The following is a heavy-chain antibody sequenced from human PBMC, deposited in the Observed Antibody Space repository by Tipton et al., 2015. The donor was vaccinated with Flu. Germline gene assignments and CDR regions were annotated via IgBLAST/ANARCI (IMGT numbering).Heavy chain of an antibody. CDR3: ARYYYGSGSSDNPHYYYYGFDV. D-gene: IGHD3-10*01. CDR1: GASFSRDY. J-gene: IGHJ6*02. CDR2: ISYSGST. V-gene: IGHV4-59*01. Sequence: TLSLTCTVSGASFSRDYWSWIRQPPGKGLEWIGYISYSGSTTYNPSLKSRVSTSVDTSNNQFSLRLSSVTAADTATYFCARYYYGSGSSDNPHYYYYGFDVWGQGTTVTVSS.